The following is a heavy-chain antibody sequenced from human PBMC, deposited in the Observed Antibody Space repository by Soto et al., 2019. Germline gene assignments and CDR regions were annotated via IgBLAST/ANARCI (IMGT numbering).Heavy chain of an antibody. J-gene: IGHJ4*02. CDR1: GGTFSSYA. D-gene: IGHD2-2*01. CDR3: AVGRGYQLLKSPFDY. Sequence: VKVSCQASGGTFSSYAISWVRQAPGQGLEWMGGIIPIFGTANYAQKFQGRVTITADESTSTAYMELSSLRSEDTAVYYCAVGRGYQLLKSPFDYWGQGTLVTVSS. CDR2: IIPIFGTA. V-gene: IGHV1-69*13.